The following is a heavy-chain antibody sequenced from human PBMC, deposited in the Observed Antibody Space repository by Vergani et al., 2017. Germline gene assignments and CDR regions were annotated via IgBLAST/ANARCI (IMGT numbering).Heavy chain of an antibody. V-gene: IGHV3-21*01. CDR1: GFTFSRYS. CDR3: ARNSGYYHSTDAFDI. J-gene: IGHJ3*02. CDR2: ISSSSSYI. D-gene: IGHD3-22*01. Sequence: EVQLVESGGGLVKPGGSLRLSCAASGFTFSRYSMNWVRQAPGKGLEWVSSISSSSSYIYYADSVKGRFTISRDNAKNSLYLQMNSLRAEDTAVYYCARNSGYYHSTDAFDIWGQGTMVTVSS.